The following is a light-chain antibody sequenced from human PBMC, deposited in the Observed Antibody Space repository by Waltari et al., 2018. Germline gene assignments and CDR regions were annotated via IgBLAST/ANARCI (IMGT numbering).Light chain of an antibody. V-gene: IGKV4-1*01. CDR1: QSVLHSSNNKNY. J-gene: IGKJ5*01. Sequence: DIVMTQSPDSLAVSLGERATINCKSSQSVLHSSNNKNYLTWYQQKPGQPPKLLIYWASTRKSRIPDRFSGSGSGTDFTLTISSLQTANVAVYYCQQYYSTPITFGQGTRLEIK. CDR2: WAS. CDR3: QQYYSTPIT.